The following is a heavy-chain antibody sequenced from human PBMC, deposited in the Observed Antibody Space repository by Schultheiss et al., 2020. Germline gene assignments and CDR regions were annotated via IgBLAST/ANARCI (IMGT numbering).Heavy chain of an antibody. Sequence: GGSLRLSCAASGFTVSSNYMSWVRQAPGKGLMWVSRTDTDGIATNYADSVKGRFTISRDNAKNTLYLQMNSLRAEDTAVYYCARVAYYDSSGPPNWGQGTLVTVSS. CDR3: ARVAYYDSSGPPN. CDR1: GFTVSSNY. V-gene: IGHV3-53*01. CDR2: TDTDGIAT. J-gene: IGHJ4*02. D-gene: IGHD3-22*01.